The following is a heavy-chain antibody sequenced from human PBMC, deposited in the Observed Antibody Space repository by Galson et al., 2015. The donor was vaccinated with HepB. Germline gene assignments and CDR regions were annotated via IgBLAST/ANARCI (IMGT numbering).Heavy chain of an antibody. D-gene: IGHD6-25*01. Sequence: ETLSLTCNISGGPISNNYWTWIRQLPGQRLEWIGFIYHSGSTNYNPSLKSRLAMSIDTAKWQFSLTLHSVSSADTAVYFCARASAQRASLDSWGQGALVTVSS. CDR1: GGPISNNY. CDR2: IYHSGST. J-gene: IGHJ4*02. V-gene: IGHV4-59*01. CDR3: ARASAQRASLDS.